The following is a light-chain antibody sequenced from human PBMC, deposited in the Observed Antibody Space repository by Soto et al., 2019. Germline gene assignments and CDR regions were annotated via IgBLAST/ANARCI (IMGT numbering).Light chain of an antibody. CDR1: SSNIGTNA. CDR3: AAWDDSLDGFYV. J-gene: IGLJ1*01. V-gene: IGLV1-44*01. Sequence: QPVLTQPPSASGTPGQRGTISCSRSSSNIGTNAVNWYLQLPGTAPKLLIYNNDERPSGVPERFSGSKSGTSASLAIGGLQSEDEADYYCAAWDDSLDGFYVFGYGTKVTVL. CDR2: NND.